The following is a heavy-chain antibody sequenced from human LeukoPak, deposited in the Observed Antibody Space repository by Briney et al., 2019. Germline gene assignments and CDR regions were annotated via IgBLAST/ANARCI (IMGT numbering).Heavy chain of an antibody. CDR2: IYYRGST. J-gene: IGHJ1*01. CDR3: ARRRYYDSTGYLD. V-gene: IGHV4-39*01. CDR1: GDSISSSSYY. Sequence: DPSETLSPTCTISGDSISSSSYYWGWIRQPPGKGLEWIGDIYYRGSTYYNPSLKSRVSISIDTSNNQFSLTLNSVTAADTALYFCARRRYYDSTGYLDWGQGTLVTVSS. D-gene: IGHD3-22*01.